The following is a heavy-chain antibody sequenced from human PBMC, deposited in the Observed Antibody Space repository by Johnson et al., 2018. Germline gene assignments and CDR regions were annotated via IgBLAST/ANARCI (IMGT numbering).Heavy chain of an antibody. CDR2: ISFDGNNK. D-gene: IGHD1-26*01. Sequence: QVQLVESGGGVVQPGRSLRLSCAASGFTFISYALHWVRQAPGKGLEWVAVISFDGNNKYYADSVKGRFTISRDNSKNTLYLQMNSLRPEDTAVYYCAGVDYVGRGRYRGPPAHWGQGTLVTVSS. V-gene: IGHV3-30-3*01. CDR3: AGVDYVGRGRYRGPPAH. J-gene: IGHJ1*01. CDR1: GFTFISYA.